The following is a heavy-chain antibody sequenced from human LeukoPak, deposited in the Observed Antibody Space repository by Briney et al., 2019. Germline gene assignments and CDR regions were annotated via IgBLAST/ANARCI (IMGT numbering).Heavy chain of an antibody. D-gene: IGHD6-19*01. Sequence: GGSLRLSCVASGFTFSTYAMSWVRQAPGKGLEWVSAISGSGGATYYGDSVKGRFTISRDNAKNTLYLQMNSLRAEDTAVYYCAKDRVAAVAGDFDYWGQGTLVTVS. CDR3: AKDRVAAVAGDFDY. CDR2: ISGSGGAT. V-gene: IGHV3-23*01. J-gene: IGHJ4*02. CDR1: GFTFSTYA.